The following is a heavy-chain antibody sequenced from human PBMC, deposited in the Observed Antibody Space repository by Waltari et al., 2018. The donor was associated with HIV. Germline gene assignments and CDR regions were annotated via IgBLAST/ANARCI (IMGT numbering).Heavy chain of an antibody. D-gene: IGHD2-2*01. CDR2: IYHSGST. CDR3: ARSPARSSTSGHYGMDV. CDR1: GGSISSSNW. J-gene: IGHJ6*02. V-gene: IGHV4-4*02. Sequence: QVQLQESGPGLVKPSGTLSLTCAVSGGSISSSNWRSWVRQPPGKGLEWIGEIYHSGSTNYNPSLKSRVTISVDKSKNQFSLKLSSVTAADTAVYYCARSPARSSTSGHYGMDVWGQGTTVTVSS.